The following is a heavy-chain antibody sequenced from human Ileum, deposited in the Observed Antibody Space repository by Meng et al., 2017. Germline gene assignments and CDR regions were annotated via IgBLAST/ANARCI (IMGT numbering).Heavy chain of an antibody. J-gene: IGHJ5*02. Sequence: QLQESGPGLVKSSQTLSLTCTVSGGSISRGDYYWSCIRQPPGKGLEWIGYIFDTGPPSYSPPLRSRLSISMDTSKNQFSLRLTSVSAADTAVYYCAESLDGNRFDPWGQGTLVTVSS. CDR3: AESLDGNRFDP. D-gene: IGHD1-26*01. V-gene: IGHV4-30-4*01. CDR2: IFDTGPP. CDR1: GGSISRGDYY.